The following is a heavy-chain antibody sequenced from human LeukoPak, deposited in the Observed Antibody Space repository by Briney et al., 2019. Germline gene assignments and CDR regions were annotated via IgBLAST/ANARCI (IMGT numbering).Heavy chain of an antibody. J-gene: IGHJ4*02. D-gene: IGHD3-9*01. CDR1: GFTFSNYA. CDR2: ISGSGDT. CDR3: AKGERYFDWLLSVGVDY. V-gene: IGHV3-23*01. Sequence: GGSLRLSCAASGFTFSNYAMSWVRQAPGKGLEWVSVISGSGDTYYADSVKGRFAISRDNSKNTLYLQMNSLRVEDTAVYYCAKGERYFDWLLSVGVDYWGQGTLVTVSS.